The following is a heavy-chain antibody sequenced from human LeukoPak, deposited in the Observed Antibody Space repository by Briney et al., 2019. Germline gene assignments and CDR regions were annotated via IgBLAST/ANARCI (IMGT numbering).Heavy chain of an antibody. CDR3: VRLGSWFDP. J-gene: IGHJ5*02. V-gene: IGHV4-39*01. CDR1: GGSISSSIYY. CDR2: IYHSGNT. D-gene: IGHD2-2*03. Sequence: SETLPLTCTVSGGSISSSIYYWGWIRQPPGKGLEWIGNIYHSGNTYYDPSLKSRVTISVDTSKNQFSLKLSSVTAADTAVYYCVRLGSWFDPWGQGTLVTVSS.